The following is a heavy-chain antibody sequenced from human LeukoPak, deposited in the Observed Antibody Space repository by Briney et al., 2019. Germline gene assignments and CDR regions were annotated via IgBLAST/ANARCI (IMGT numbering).Heavy chain of an antibody. CDR2: TNPNTGNT. CDR1: GYTFTNYD. Sequence: ASVKVSCKASGYTFTNYDISWVRQATGQGLEWLGWTNPNTGNTGYPQKFQGRVTITTSTSTNTVYMELSGLTSEDTAIYYCAKAYCGGDCYPYFDSWRQGTPATVPS. J-gene: IGHJ4*02. D-gene: IGHD2-21*01. CDR3: AKAYCGGDCYPYFDS. V-gene: IGHV1-8*01.